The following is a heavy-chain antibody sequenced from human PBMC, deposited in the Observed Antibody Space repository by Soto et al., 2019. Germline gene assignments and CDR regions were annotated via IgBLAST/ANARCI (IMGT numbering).Heavy chain of an antibody. J-gene: IGHJ1*01. V-gene: IGHV1-3*05. D-gene: IGHD5-12*01. CDR2: INAGNGNT. Sequence: QVQLVQSGAEEKKPGASVKVSCKASGYTFTSYAMHWVRQAPGQRLEWMGWINAGNGNTKYSQKFQGRVTITRDTSASTDYMELSSLRSDATAVDDRARDSGYVDTAVELGDFQHWGQGSLVTVSA. CDR1: GYTFTSYA. CDR3: ARDSGYVDTAVELGDFQH.